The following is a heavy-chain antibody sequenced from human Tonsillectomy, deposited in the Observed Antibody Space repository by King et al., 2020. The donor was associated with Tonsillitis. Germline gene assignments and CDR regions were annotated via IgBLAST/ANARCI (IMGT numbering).Heavy chain of an antibody. CDR3: ARIGLEAGGGTKYYGMDV. J-gene: IGHJ6*02. D-gene: IGHD6-13*01. CDR2: IDWDDDT. CDR1: GFSLSTSEMC. Sequence: TLKESGPALVKPTQTLTLTCTFSGFSLSTSEMCVSWIRQPPGKALEWLALIDWDDDTYYSTSLKTRLTISKDTSKNQVVLTMTNMDPVDTATYYCARIGLEAGGGTKYYGMDVWGQGTTVTVSS. V-gene: IGHV2-70*01.